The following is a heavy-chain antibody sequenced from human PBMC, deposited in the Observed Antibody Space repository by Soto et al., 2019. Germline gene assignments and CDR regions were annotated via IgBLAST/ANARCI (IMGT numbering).Heavy chain of an antibody. Sequence: GGSLRLSCAASGFTFSSYAMHWVRQAPGKGLEWVAVISYDGSNKYYADSVKGRFTISRDNSKNTLYLQMNSLRAEDTAVYYCARDGSLPGAETYYYDSGGPQTPGFDYWGQGTLVTVSS. V-gene: IGHV3-30-3*01. CDR1: GFTFSSYA. CDR3: ARDGSLPGAETYYYDSGGPQTPGFDY. D-gene: IGHD3-22*01. CDR2: ISYDGSNK. J-gene: IGHJ4*02.